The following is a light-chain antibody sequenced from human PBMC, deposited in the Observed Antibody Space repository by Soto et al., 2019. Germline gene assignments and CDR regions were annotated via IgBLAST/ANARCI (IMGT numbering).Light chain of an antibody. CDR3: LQYAGSPLA. V-gene: IGKV3-20*01. CDR2: GAS. CDR1: QSVSSTY. J-gene: IGKJ4*01. Sequence: EIVLTQSPGTLSLSPGERATLSCRASQSVSSTYLAWYQQRPGQAPRLLIYGASSRATGIPDRFSGSGSGTDFTITISRLEPEDFAVYYCLQYAGSPLAFGGGTKVEIK.